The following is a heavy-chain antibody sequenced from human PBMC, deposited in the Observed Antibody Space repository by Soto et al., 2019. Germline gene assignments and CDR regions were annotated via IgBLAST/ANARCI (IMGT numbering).Heavy chain of an antibody. Sequence: SVKVSCKASGGTFSSYAISWVRQAPGQGLEWMGGIIPIFGTANYAQKFQGRVTITADESTSTAYMELSSLRSEDTAVYYCARVAVRGAITWFDPWGQGTLVTVSS. CDR1: GGTFSSYA. V-gene: IGHV1-69*13. J-gene: IGHJ5*02. CDR2: IIPIFGTA. CDR3: ARVAVRGAITWFDP. D-gene: IGHD3-10*01.